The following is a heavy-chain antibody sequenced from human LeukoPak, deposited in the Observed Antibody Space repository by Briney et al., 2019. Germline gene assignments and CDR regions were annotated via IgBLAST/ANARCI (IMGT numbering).Heavy chain of an antibody. D-gene: IGHD3-3*01. Sequence: ASVKVSCKASGYTFTGYYMHWVRQAPGQGLEWMGWINPNSGGTNYAQKFQGRVTMTRDTSISTAYMELSRLRSDDTAVYYCARAPRYDFWSGYYGDYWGQGTLVTVSP. CDR1: GYTFTGYY. CDR3: ARAPRYDFWSGYYGDY. CDR2: INPNSGGT. V-gene: IGHV1-2*02. J-gene: IGHJ4*02.